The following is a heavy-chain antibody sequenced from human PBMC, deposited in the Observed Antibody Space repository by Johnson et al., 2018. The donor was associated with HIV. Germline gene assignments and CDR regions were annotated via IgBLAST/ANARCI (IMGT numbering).Heavy chain of an antibody. J-gene: IGHJ3*02. V-gene: IGHV3-53*01. D-gene: IGHD4-17*01. CDR1: GFTVSRNY. CDR3: AKDRMYDYGDYGGAFDI. Sequence: VQLVESGGGLVKPGGSLRLFCAASGFTVSRNYMSWVRQAPGKGLAWVSVIYSGGSTYYADSVKGRFTISRDNSKNTLYLQMNSLRAEDTAVYYCAKDRMYDYGDYGGAFDIWGQGTMVTVSS. CDR2: IYSGGST.